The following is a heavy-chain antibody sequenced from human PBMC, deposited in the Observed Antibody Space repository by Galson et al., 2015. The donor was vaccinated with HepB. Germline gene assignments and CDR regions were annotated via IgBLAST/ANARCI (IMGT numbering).Heavy chain of an antibody. J-gene: IGHJ4*02. Sequence: SVKVSCKASGGTLSSYVFSWVRQAPGQGLEWMGGIIPDLGTPNNAQKFQGRVTITADESTRTAYMELSSLVSEDTAVYYCARGGVVGGPDHWGQGTLVTVSS. CDR1: GGTLSSYV. D-gene: IGHD1-26*01. CDR2: IIPDLGTP. V-gene: IGHV1-69*13. CDR3: ARGGVVGGPDH.